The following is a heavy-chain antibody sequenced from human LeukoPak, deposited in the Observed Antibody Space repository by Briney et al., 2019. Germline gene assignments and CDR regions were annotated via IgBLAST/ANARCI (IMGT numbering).Heavy chain of an antibody. J-gene: IGHJ4*02. CDR2: ISYDGSNK. V-gene: IGHV3-30*18. Sequence: GRSLRLSCAASGFTFSSYGMHWVRQAPGKGLEWVAVISYDGSNKYYADSVKGRFTISRDNSKNTLYLQMNGLRAEDTAVYYCAKGSGIDYWGQGTLVTVSS. CDR1: GFTFSSYG. CDR3: AKGSGIDY. D-gene: IGHD3-10*01.